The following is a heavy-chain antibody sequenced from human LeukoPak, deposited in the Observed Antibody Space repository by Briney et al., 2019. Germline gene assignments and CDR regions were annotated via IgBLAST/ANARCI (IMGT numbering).Heavy chain of an antibody. CDR2: IYSSGRS. CDR1: GGSISNYY. J-gene: IGHJ4*02. D-gene: IGHD3-10*01. CDR3: ARDRIPDDSGSSTDY. V-gene: IGHV4-4*07. Sequence: SETLSLTCTVSGGSISNYYWSWIRQPAGKGLEWIGRIYSSGRSDYNPSLRRRITMSVDPHKNQFSMRLRSVTAEDTAVYYCARDRIPDDSGSSTDYWGQGTLVAVS.